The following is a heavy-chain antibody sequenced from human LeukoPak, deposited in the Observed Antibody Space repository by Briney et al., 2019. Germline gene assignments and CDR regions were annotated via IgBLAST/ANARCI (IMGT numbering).Heavy chain of an antibody. CDR3: AKESSSGYYYPFDY. J-gene: IGHJ4*02. CDR1: GGSISSSSYY. D-gene: IGHD3-22*01. V-gene: IGHV4-39*01. Sequence: PSETLSLTCTVFGGSISSSSYYWGWIRQPPGKGLEWIGSIYYSGSTYYNPSLKSRVTISVDTSKNQFSLKLSSVTAADTAVYYCAKESSSGYYYPFDYWGQGTLVTVSS. CDR2: IYYSGST.